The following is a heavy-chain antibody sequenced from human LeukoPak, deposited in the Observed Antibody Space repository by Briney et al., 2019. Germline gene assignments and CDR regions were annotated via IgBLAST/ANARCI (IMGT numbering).Heavy chain of an antibody. J-gene: IGHJ4*02. CDR3: ARGGAVSAGMKEYYFDY. D-gene: IGHD2-2*01. Sequence: GGSLRLSCAASGFTFSSYGMHWVRQAPGKGPEWVALIWYDGSNKYYADFMKGRVTISRDNPKNTVFLLLNSLRAEDTAVYYCARGGAVSAGMKEYYFDYWGQGTRVTVSS. CDR1: GFTFSSYG. CDR2: IWYDGSNK. V-gene: IGHV3-33*08.